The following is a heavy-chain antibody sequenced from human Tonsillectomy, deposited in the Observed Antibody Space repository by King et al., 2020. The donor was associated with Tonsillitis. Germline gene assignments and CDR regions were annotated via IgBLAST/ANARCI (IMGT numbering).Heavy chain of an antibody. CDR3: AKEGQGFCGGDCQTSRGAFDF. J-gene: IGHJ3*01. V-gene: IGHV3-30*02. CDR1: AFTFSDYG. Sequence: VQLVESGGGVVQPGGSLRLSCAASAFTFSDYGMHWVRQAPGKGLEWLAFIRYDGTYKYYADCVKGRFTISRDNSKNTLYLQMNSLRAEDTAVYYCAKEGQGFCGGDCQTSRGAFDFWGQGTMVTVSS. CDR2: IRYDGTYK. D-gene: IGHD2-21*02.